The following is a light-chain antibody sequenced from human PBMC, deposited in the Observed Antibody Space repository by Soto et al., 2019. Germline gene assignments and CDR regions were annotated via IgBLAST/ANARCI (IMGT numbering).Light chain of an antibody. V-gene: IGLV2-14*01. CDR1: SSDLAIYNY. CDR3: SSYTDSSNYV. J-gene: IGLJ1*01. CDR2: QVT. Sequence: QSVLTQPASVSGSPGQSITISCTGTSSDLAIYNYVSWYQQQPGEAPKLMIYQVTNRPSGVSNRFSGSRSGNTASLTISGLQAEDEADYYFSSYTDSSNYVFGTGINVTVL.